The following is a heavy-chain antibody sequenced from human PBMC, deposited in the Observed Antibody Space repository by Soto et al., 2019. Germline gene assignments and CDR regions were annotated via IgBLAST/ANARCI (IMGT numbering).Heavy chain of an antibody. CDR3: ARVISSSGWYGTFDY. D-gene: IGHD6-19*01. Sequence: SETLSLTCTVSGGSISSGGYYWSWIRQHPGKGLEWIGYIYYSGSTYYNPSLKSRVTISVDTSKNQFSLKLSSVTAADTAVYYCARVISSSGWYGTFDYWGQGTLVTVSS. CDR2: IYYSGST. V-gene: IGHV4-31*03. J-gene: IGHJ4*02. CDR1: GGSISSGGYY.